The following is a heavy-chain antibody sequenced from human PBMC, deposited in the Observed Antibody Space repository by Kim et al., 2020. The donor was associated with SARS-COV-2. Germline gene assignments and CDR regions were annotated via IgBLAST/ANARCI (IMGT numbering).Heavy chain of an antibody. CDR3: AKDCSMVRGFIIIGFDY. J-gene: IGHJ4*02. D-gene: IGHD3-10*01. CDR2: ISGSGGST. V-gene: IGHV3-23*01. CDR1: GFTFSSYA. Sequence: GGSLRLSCAASGFTFSSYAMSWVRQAPGKGLEWVSAISGSGGSTYYADSVKGRFTISRDNSKNTLYLQMNSLRAEDTAVYYCAKDCSMVRGFIIIGFDYWGQGTLVTVSS.